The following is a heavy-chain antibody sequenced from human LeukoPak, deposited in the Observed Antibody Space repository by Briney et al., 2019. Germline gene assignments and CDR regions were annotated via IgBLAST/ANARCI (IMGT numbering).Heavy chain of an antibody. CDR3: AREEMPGKFDY. V-gene: IGHV4-59*12. D-gene: IGHD1-26*01. Sequence: SETLSLTCTVSGASISSYYWSWIRQPPGKGLEWIGYIYYSGSTNYNPSLKSRVAISLDKSSNQFSLRLTSVTAADTAMYFCAREEMPGKFDYWGQGILVTVSS. CDR1: GASISSYY. J-gene: IGHJ4*02. CDR2: IYYSGST.